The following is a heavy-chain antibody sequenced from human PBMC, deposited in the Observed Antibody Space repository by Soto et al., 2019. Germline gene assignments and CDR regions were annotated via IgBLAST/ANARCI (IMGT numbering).Heavy chain of an antibody. CDR3: ARVGGWEAGNYGMDV. V-gene: IGHV1-3*01. Sequence: QVQLVQSGAEVKKPGASVKVSCKASGYTFTSYARHWVRQAPGQRREWMGWINAGNGNTKYSQKFQGRVTITRDTSASKAYMELSSLRSEDTAVYYCARVGGWEAGNYGMDVGGPGTTVTVSS. D-gene: IGHD6-13*01. J-gene: IGHJ6*02. CDR2: INAGNGNT. CDR1: GYTFTSYA.